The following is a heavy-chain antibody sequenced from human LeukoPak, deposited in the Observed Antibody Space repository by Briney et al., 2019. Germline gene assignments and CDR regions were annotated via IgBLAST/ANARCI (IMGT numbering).Heavy chain of an antibody. CDR1: GFTFNSYG. CDR2: ISYDGSNK. V-gene: IGHV3-30*03. D-gene: IGHD6-19*01. Sequence: GRSLRLSCAASGFTFNSYGMHWVRQAPGKGLEWVAVISYDGSNKYYADSVKGRFAISRDNSKNTLYLQMNSLRAEDTAVYYCARDKSSGWSPLDYWGQGTLVTVSS. CDR3: ARDKSSGWSPLDY. J-gene: IGHJ4*02.